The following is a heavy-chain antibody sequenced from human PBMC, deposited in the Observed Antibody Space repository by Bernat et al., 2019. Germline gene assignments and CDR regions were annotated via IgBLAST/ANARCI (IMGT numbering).Heavy chain of an antibody. D-gene: IGHD3-9*01. J-gene: IGHJ4*02. V-gene: IGHV4-39*01. Sequence: QLQLQESGPGLVTPSETLSLTCTVSGGSISSSSYYWGWIRQPPGKGLECIGSIYYSGSTYYNPSLKSRVTISVDTSKNQFSLKLSSVTAADTTVYYCARHGSRRYLDWSPYYFDYWGQGTLVTVSS. CDR3: ARHGSRRYLDWSPYYFDY. CDR2: IYYSGST. CDR1: GGSISSSSYY.